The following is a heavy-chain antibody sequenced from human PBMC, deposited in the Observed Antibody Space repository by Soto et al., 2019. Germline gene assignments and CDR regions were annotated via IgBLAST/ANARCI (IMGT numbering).Heavy chain of an antibody. Sequence: SVKVSCKASGGTFSSYAISWVRQAPGQGLEWMGGIIPIFGTANYAQKFQGRVTITADESTSTAYMELSSLRSEDTAVYYCARDSIYGDYVSGGWFDPWGQGTLVTVSS. V-gene: IGHV1-69*13. CDR2: IIPIFGTA. CDR3: ARDSIYGDYVSGGWFDP. D-gene: IGHD4-17*01. J-gene: IGHJ5*02. CDR1: GGTFSSYA.